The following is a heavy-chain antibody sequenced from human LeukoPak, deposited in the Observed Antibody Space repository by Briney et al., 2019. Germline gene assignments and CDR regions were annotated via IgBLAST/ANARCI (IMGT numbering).Heavy chain of an antibody. Sequence: SETLSLTCTVSGGSISSYYWSWIRQPPGKGLEWIGYIYYSGSTNYNPSLKSRVTISVDTSKNQFSLKLSSVTAADTAVYYCARENSSSWYEHYYYYYGMDVWGQGTTVTVSS. V-gene: IGHV4-59*12. D-gene: IGHD6-13*01. CDR2: IYYSGST. CDR3: ARENSSSWYEHYYYYYGMDV. CDR1: GGSISSYY. J-gene: IGHJ6*02.